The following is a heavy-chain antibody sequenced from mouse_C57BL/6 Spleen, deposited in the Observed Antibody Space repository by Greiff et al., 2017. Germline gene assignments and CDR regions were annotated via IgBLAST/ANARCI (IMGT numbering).Heavy chain of an antibody. CDR3: ATGYGSSYVDY. CDR2: INPNYGTT. J-gene: IGHJ2*01. CDR1: GYSFTDYN. D-gene: IGHD1-1*01. V-gene: IGHV1-39*01. Sequence: VQLQQSGPELVKPGASVKISCKASGYSFTDYNMNWVKQSYGKSLKWIGVINPNYGTTSYNQTFKGKATLTVDQSSSTAYMQLNSLTSEDSAVYYCATGYGSSYVDYWGQGTTLTVSS.